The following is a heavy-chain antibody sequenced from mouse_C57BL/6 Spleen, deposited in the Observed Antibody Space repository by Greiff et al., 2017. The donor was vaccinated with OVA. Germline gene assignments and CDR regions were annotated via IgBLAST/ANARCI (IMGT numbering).Heavy chain of an antibody. V-gene: IGHV14-4*01. Sequence: VQLKESGAELVRPGASVKLSCTASGFNIKDDYMHWVKQRPEQGLEWIGWIDPENGDTEYASKFQGKATITADTSSNTAYLQLSSLTSEDTAVYCCTTGDCDGWGQGTTLTVSS. J-gene: IGHJ2*01. CDR2: IDPENGDT. CDR3: TTGDCDG. CDR1: GFNIKDDY.